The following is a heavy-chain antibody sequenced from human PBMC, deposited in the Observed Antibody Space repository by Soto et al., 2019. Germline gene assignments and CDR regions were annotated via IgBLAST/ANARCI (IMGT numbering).Heavy chain of an antibody. D-gene: IGHD2-8*01. J-gene: IGHJ4*02. Sequence: SVKVSFKASGFTFTSSAVQWVRQARGQRLEWIGWIGVGSGNRHYAQKFQERVTITGEMSTNTAYMELSSLRSEETAVYYCAALGVNFDHWGQGTLVTVSS. V-gene: IGHV1-58*01. CDR1: GFTFTSSA. CDR2: IGVGSGNR. CDR3: AALGVNFDH.